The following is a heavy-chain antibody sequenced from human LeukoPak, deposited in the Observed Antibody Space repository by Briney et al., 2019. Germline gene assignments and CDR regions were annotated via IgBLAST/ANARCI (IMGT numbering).Heavy chain of an antibody. Sequence: GGSLRLSCAAFGFTFSSYSMNWVRQAPGKGLEWVSYISSSSSTIYYADSVKGRFTISRDNAKNSLYLQMNSLRAEDTAVYYCAREQPSSGWYPQIFDYWGQGTLVTVSS. V-gene: IGHV3-48*01. D-gene: IGHD6-19*01. CDR1: GFTFSSYS. CDR3: AREQPSSGWYPQIFDY. J-gene: IGHJ4*02. CDR2: ISSSSSTI.